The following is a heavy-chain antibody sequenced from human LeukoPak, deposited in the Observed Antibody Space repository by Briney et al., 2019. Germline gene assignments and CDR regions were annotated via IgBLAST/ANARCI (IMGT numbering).Heavy chain of an antibody. CDR1: GFTFDDYA. CDR3: AKDMKYSTLYYFDY. Sequence: GRSLRLSCAASGFTFDDYAMHWVRQAPGKGLEWVSGISWNSGSIGYADSVKGRFTISRDNAKNSLYLQMNSLRAEDTALYYCAKDMKYSTLYYFDYWGQGTLVTASS. V-gene: IGHV3-9*01. J-gene: IGHJ4*02. CDR2: ISWNSGSI. D-gene: IGHD6-6*01.